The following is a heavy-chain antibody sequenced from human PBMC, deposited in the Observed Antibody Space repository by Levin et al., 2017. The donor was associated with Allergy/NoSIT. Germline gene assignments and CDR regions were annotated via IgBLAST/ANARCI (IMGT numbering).Heavy chain of an antibody. J-gene: IGHJ6*02. V-gene: IGHV4-59*01. CDR1: GGSISSYY. Sequence: SETLSLTCTVSGGSISSYYWSWIRQPPGKGLEWIGYIYYSGSTNYNPSLKSRVTISVDTSKNQFSLKLSSVTAADTAVYYCARKWPRGGYYYGMDVWGQWTTVTVSS. CDR2: IYYSGST. D-gene: IGHD2-8*01. CDR3: ARKWPRGGYYYGMDV.